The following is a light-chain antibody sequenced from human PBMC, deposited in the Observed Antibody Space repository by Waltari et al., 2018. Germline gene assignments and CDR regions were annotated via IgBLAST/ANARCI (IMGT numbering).Light chain of an antibody. CDR2: LNSDGTH. J-gene: IGLJ3*02. Sequence: QVVLTQSPSASASLGASVKLTCTLSPGHSSYAIPWHQQRPEKGPRYLMKLNSDGTHTKGDGIPDRFSGSSSGAERYLTVSSLQSEDEADYYCQTWGTGRVFGGGTRLTVL. CDR1: PGHSSYA. V-gene: IGLV4-69*01. CDR3: QTWGTGRV.